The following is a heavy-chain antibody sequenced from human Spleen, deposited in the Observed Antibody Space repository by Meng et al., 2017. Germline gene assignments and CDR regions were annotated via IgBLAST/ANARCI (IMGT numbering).Heavy chain of an antibody. Sequence: QGQVVQSGAVVKKPGASVKVSCKVSDYTLTSDGFSWVRQAPGQGLQWMGWINIYNGITNYGRNFQGRVTLTTDTSTSTGYMELRSLTSDDTAVYYCATRGNPYLDRWGQGTLVTVSS. CDR2: INIYNGIT. V-gene: IGHV1-18*04. CDR1: DYTLTSDG. J-gene: IGHJ4*02. CDR3: ATRGNPYLDR.